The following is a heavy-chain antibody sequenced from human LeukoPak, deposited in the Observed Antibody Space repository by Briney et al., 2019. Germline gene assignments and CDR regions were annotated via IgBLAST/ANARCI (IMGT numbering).Heavy chain of an antibody. Sequence: GGSLRLSCAASGFTFSNYWMSWVRQAPGKGLEWVANIKQDGSEKNYVDSVKGRFTISRDNSKNTLYLQMNSLRAEDTAVYYCAKDQGTVTEIDYWGQGTLVTVSS. D-gene: IGHD4-11*01. CDR1: GFTFSNYW. J-gene: IGHJ4*02. CDR2: IKQDGSEK. V-gene: IGHV3-7*01. CDR3: AKDQGTVTEIDY.